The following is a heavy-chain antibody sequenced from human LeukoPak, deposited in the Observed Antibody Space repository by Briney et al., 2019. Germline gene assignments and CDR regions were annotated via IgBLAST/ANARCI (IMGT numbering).Heavy chain of an antibody. V-gene: IGHV4-39*01. CDR3: ARHPYDFWSGYRDWFDP. Sequence: SETLSLTCTVSGGSISSSSYYWGWIRQPPGKGLEWIGSIYYSGSTYYNPSLKSRVTISVDTSKNQSSLKLSSVTAADTAAYYCARHPYDFWSGYRDWFDPWGQGTLVTVSS. CDR2: IYYSGST. CDR1: GGSISSSSYY. J-gene: IGHJ5*02. D-gene: IGHD3-3*01.